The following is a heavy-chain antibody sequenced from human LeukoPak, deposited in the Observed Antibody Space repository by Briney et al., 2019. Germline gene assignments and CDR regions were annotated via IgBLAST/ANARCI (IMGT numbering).Heavy chain of an antibody. D-gene: IGHD1-26*01. Sequence: GRSLRLSCAASGFTFSSYAIHWVRQAPGKGLEWVAVISYDGSNKYYADSVKGRFTISRDNSKNTLYLQMNSLRAEDTAVYYCAREVWGIVGATTYFDYWGQGTLVTVSS. CDR2: ISYDGSNK. J-gene: IGHJ4*02. V-gene: IGHV3-30-3*01. CDR3: AREVWGIVGATTYFDY. CDR1: GFTFSSYA.